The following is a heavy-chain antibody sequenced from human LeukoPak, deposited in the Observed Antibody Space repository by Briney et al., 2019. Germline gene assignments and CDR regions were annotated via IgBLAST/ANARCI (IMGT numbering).Heavy chain of an antibody. CDR2: INPNSGGT. J-gene: IGHJ5*02. D-gene: IGHD2-15*01. Sequence: ASVKVSCKASGYTFTGYYMHWVRQAPGQGLEWMGWINPNSGGTNYAQKFQGRVTMTRDTSISTAYMELSRLRSDDTAVYYCARADLDIVVAFDPWGQGTLVTVSS. V-gene: IGHV1-2*02. CDR1: GYTFTGYY. CDR3: ARADLDIVVAFDP.